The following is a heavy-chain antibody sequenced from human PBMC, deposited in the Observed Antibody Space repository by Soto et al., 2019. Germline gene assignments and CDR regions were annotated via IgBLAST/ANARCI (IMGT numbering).Heavy chain of an antibody. D-gene: IGHD3-22*01. V-gene: IGHV3-43D*03. Sequence: EVQLVESGGGVVQPGGSLRLSCAASGFTFEDYALHWVRQSSGKGPEWVSLISADGSEPYYADSVKVRFTISRDNRKDSLYLQMNSLRPEASAIYYCTKARFYFDSSPYDSWGQGTLVTVTS. CDR1: GFTFEDYA. CDR3: TKARFYFDSSPYDS. CDR2: ISADGSEP. J-gene: IGHJ4*02.